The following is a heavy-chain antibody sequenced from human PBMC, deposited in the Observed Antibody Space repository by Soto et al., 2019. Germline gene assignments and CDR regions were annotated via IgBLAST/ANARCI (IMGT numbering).Heavy chain of an antibody. J-gene: IGHJ3*02. CDR1: GGSISSGGDY. CDR2: IYYSGST. Sequence: PSETLSLTCTVSGGSISSGGDYWRWIRQHPGKGLEGIGYIYYSGSTYYNPSLKILVTISVDTSKNQFSMKLSSVTAADKAVYSCARGSLKAFDIWGQGTMVTVSS. CDR3: ARGSLKAFDI. V-gene: IGHV4-31*01. D-gene: IGHD3-16*02.